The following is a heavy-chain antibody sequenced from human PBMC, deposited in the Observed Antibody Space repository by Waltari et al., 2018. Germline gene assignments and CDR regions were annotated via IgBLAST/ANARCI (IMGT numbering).Heavy chain of an antibody. CDR3: AREGVHYYDSSGTQGY. V-gene: IGHV1-46*01. CDR2: INPSGGST. J-gene: IGHJ4*02. Sequence: QVQLVQSGAEVKKPGASVKVSCKASGYTFTSYYMHWVRQAPGQGLEWMGIINPSGGSTSYAQKFQGRVTMTRDTSTSTVYMELSSLRSEDTAVYYCAREGVHYYDSSGTQGYWGQGTLVTVSS. D-gene: IGHD3-22*01. CDR1: GYTFTSYY.